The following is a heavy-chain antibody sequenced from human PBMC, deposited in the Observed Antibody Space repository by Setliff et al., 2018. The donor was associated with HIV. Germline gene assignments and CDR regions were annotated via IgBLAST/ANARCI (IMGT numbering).Heavy chain of an antibody. J-gene: IGHJ6*03. V-gene: IGHV5-51*01. CDR2: IYPGDSDT. D-gene: IGHD1-1*01. Sequence: PGESLKISCKGSGYSFTSYWIGWVRQMPGKGLEWMGIIYPGDSDTRYSPSFQGQVTISADRSIGTAYLQWDSLKASDTAMYYCARSTISRDNVGHFYYYMDVWGGGTTVTVSS. CDR1: GYSFTSYW. CDR3: ARSTISRDNVGHFYYYMDV.